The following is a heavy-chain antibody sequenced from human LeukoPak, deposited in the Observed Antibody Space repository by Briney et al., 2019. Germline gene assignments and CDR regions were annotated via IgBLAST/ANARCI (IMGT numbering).Heavy chain of an antibody. CDR1: GGSISIYY. CDR3: ARESSGSYYNPLGYMDV. J-gene: IGHJ6*03. V-gene: IGHV4-4*07. D-gene: IGHD3-10*01. Sequence: PSETLSLTCTVSGGSISIYYWNWIRQPAGKGLEWIGRIFTSGITNYNPSLKSRDTMSVDTSKNQFSLNLSSVTAADTAVYYCARESSGSYYNPLGYMDVWGKGTTVTVSS. CDR2: IFTSGIT.